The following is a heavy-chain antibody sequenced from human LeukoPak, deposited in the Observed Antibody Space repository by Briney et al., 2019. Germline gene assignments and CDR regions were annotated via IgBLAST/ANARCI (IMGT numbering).Heavy chain of an antibody. J-gene: IGHJ4*02. CDR1: GFTFSSYE. Sequence: GGSLRLSCAASGFTFSSYEMNWVCRAPGKWLEWVSYINSDGSIIYYADSVKGRFTISRDNGKNSLYLQMNSLRADDTAVYYCARMDRVVTAIPDFHYWGQGTLVTVSS. D-gene: IGHD2-21*02. V-gene: IGHV3-48*03. CDR2: INSDGSII. CDR3: ARMDRVVTAIPDFHY.